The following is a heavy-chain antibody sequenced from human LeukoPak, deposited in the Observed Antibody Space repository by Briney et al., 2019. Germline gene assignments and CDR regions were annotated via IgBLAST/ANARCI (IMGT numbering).Heavy chain of an antibody. CDR2: IYYSGGT. J-gene: IGHJ6*03. D-gene: IGHD3-3*01. CDR1: GGSISSSSYY. Sequence: SETLSITCTVSGGSISSSSYYWGWIRQPPGKGLEWIGSIYYSGGTYYNPSLKSRVTISVDTSKNQFSLKLSSVTAADTAVYYCARVRNGGWSGYYEKRKMSRYYYYMDVWGKGTTVTVSS. CDR3: ARVRNGGWSGYYEKRKMSRYYYYMDV. V-gene: IGHV4-39*07.